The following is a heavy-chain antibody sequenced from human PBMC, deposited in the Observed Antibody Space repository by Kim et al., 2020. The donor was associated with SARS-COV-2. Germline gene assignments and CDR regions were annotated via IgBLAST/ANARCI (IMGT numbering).Heavy chain of an antibody. CDR1: GLTVISNH. CDR2: FYSDGRT. V-gene: IGHV3-53*01. Sequence: GGSLRLSCAASGLTVISNHMIWVRQAPGKGLEWVSIFYSDGRTYYADSVKGRFIISRDNPKNTVYLQMNTLRGEDTAIYYCARGGDYGSRNFFDYWGHGTLVTVSS. J-gene: IGHJ4*01. CDR3: ARGGDYGSRNFFDY. D-gene: IGHD3-10*01.